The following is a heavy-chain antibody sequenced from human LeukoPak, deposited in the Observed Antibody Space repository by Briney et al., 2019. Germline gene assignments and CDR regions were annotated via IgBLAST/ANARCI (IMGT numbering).Heavy chain of an antibody. J-gene: IGHJ6*03. D-gene: IGHD5-12*01. CDR2: IGSTTNSI. CDR1: GFSFSSYE. Sequence: QAGGSLRLSCAASGFSFSSYEMNWVRQAPGKGREWVSYIGSTTNSIYYADSVKGRFTISRDNAKKSLHLQMNSLRAEDTAVYYCARDEYSGLYYYMDVWGKGTTVTVSS. CDR3: ARDEYSGLYYYMDV. V-gene: IGHV3-48*03.